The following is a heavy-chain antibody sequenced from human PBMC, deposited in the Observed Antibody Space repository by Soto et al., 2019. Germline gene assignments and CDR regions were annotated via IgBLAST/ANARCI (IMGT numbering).Heavy chain of an antibody. CDR3: ARLAVAGIYYYYGMDV. CDR1: GGSISSYY. CDR2: IYYSGST. V-gene: IGHV4-59*01. D-gene: IGHD6-19*01. J-gene: IGHJ6*02. Sequence: SETLSLTCTVSGGSISSYYWSWIRQPPGKGLEWIGYIYYSGSTNYNPSLKSRVTISVDTSKNQFSLKLSSVTAADTAVYYCARLAVAGIYYYYGMDVWGQGTTVTVSS.